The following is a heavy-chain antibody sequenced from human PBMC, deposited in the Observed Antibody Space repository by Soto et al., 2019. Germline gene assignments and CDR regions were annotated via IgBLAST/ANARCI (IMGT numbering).Heavy chain of an antibody. CDR2: IYHSGST. Sequence: QVQLQESGPGLVKPSGTLSLTCAVSGGSISSSNWWSWVRQPPGKGLEWVGEIYHSGSTNYNPPLTSRVTISQHQSTHHFSLTPTSVTAADSAVYYRPRSIAVAGTGGYWGQGTLVTVSS. CDR1: GGSISSSNW. V-gene: IGHV4-4*02. D-gene: IGHD6-19*01. J-gene: IGHJ4*02. CDR3: PRSIAVAGTGGY.